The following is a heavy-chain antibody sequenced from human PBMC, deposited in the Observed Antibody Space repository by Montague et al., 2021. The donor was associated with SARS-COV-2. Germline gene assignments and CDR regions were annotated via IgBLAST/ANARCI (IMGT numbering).Heavy chain of an antibody. J-gene: IGHJ6*02. Sequence: CAISGDSVSSKSAAWNWIRQSPSRGLEWLGRIYYRSQWYEDYAVFVKGRITIRPDTSKNQFSLHLESVSPDDTALYYCARGAYHDLYYYYHGMDVWGRGTTVSVSS. CDR1: GDSVSSKSAA. V-gene: IGHV6-1*01. CDR2: IYYRSQWYE. CDR3: ARGAYHDLYYYYHGMDV. D-gene: IGHD2-2*01.